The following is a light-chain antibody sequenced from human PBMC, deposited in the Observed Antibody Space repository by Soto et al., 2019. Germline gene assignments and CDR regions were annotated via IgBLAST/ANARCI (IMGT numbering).Light chain of an antibody. J-gene: IGLJ2*01. Sequence: QSVLTQPPSASGTPGQRVTISRSGSSSDIGSNTVHWYQQVPGTTPKLLIYSNNQRPSGVPDRFSGSKSGTSASLAISGLQSEDEADYYCAAWDVSLNGVVFGGGTKLTVL. CDR1: SSDIGSNT. V-gene: IGLV1-44*01. CDR2: SNN. CDR3: AAWDVSLNGVV.